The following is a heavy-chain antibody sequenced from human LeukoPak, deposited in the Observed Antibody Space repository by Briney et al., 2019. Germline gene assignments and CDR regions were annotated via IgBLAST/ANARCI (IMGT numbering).Heavy chain of an antibody. J-gene: IGHJ4*02. Sequence: PSETLSLTCPVPGGPIISSFWSWTRQPPGKGLEGMGYIYYSGSTNYSPYLKSRFTISVDTSKSQFSLKLNSVTAADTAVYYCARTGSDYPPIDFDYWGQGTLVTVSS. CDR2: IYYSGST. CDR3: ARTGSDYPPIDFDY. CDR1: GGPIISSF. V-gene: IGHV4-59*01. D-gene: IGHD4-11*01.